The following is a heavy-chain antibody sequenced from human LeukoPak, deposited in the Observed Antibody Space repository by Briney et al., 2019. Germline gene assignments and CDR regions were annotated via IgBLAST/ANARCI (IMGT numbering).Heavy chain of an antibody. CDR3: AKAGGITMVRDPNLEFPSY. V-gene: IGHV3-48*03. D-gene: IGHD3-10*01. Sequence: PGGSLRLSCAASGFTFSSYEMNWVRQAPGKGLEWVSYISSSGSTIYYADSVKGRFTISRDNSKNTLYLQMNSLRAEDTAVYYCAKAGGITMVRDPNLEFPSYWGQGTLVTVSS. CDR1: GFTFSSYE. J-gene: IGHJ4*02. CDR2: ISSSGSTI.